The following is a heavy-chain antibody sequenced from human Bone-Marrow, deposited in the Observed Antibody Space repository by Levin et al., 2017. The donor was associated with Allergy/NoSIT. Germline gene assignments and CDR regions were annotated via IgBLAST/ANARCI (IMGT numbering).Heavy chain of an antibody. D-gene: IGHD2-21*01. Sequence: SETLSLTCTVSGGSVTVSTSYWTWIRQFPGKGLEWIGNIHYSGITHNNPSLKSRTTMSVNTSKNQLSLNLASVTAADTAIYYCARTTYSDIGWGWFDPWGQGTLVTVSS. V-gene: IGHV4-31*03. CDR1: GGSVTVSTSY. J-gene: IGHJ5*02. CDR3: ARTTYSDIGWGWFDP. CDR2: IHYSGIT.